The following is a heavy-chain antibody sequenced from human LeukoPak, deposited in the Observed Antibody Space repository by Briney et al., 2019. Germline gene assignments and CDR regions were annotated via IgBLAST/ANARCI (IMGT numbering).Heavy chain of an antibody. J-gene: IGHJ6*02. CDR1: GYTFTSYY. CDR3: ARGGRITIFGVVIRPGYYYYGMDV. CDR2: INPSGGST. D-gene: IGHD3-3*01. Sequence: ASVKVSCKASGYTFTSYYMHWVRQAPGQGLEWMGIINPSGGSTSYAQKFQGRVTMTRDTSTSTVYMELSSLRSEDTAVYYCARGGRITIFGVVIRPGYYYYGMDVWGQGTTVTVSS. V-gene: IGHV1-46*01.